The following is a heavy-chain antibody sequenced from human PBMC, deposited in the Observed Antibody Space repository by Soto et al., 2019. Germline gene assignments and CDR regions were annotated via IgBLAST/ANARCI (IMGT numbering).Heavy chain of an antibody. Sequence: QVRLVQSGAEVKKPGASVKVSCKASGYTFTNYAIYWVRKAPGQRLEWMGWINAGNGNTKYSQKFQDRLTVTRDTSATTAYMELSSLRSEDTAVYYCARSSMDYWGQGTLVTVSS. V-gene: IGHV1-3*01. J-gene: IGHJ4*02. CDR1: GYTFTNYA. CDR2: INAGNGNT. CDR3: ARSSMDY. D-gene: IGHD6-13*01.